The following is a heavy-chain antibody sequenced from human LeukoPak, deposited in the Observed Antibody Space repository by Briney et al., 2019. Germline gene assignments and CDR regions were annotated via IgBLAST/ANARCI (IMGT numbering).Heavy chain of an antibody. CDR3: AKVPQLVTSYYYYMDV. CDR2: IRFDGSNE. D-gene: IGHD1-1*01. CDR1: EFEHTYFW. Sequence: GGSLRLSCVALEFEHTYFWMHWVRQAPGKGLEWVAFIRFDGSNEYCADSVKGRFTISRDNSKNTLYLQMNSLRAEDTAVYYCAKVPQLVTSYYYYMDVWGKGTPVTVSS. J-gene: IGHJ6*03. V-gene: IGHV3-30*02.